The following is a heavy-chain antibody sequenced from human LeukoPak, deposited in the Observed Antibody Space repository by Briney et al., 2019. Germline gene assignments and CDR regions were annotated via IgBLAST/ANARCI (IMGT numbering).Heavy chain of an antibody. CDR2: VYYSGSP. V-gene: IGHV4-39*07. CDR3: ARSFLGIVIVPARFDP. CDR1: GDSINSRNYY. Sequence: PSETLSLTCTVSGDSINSRNYYWGWIRQPPGKGLEWIASVYYSGSPYYNPSLESRVTISIDTSKNQFSLKLSSVTAADTAVYYCARSFLGIVIVPARFDPWGQGTLVTVSS. D-gene: IGHD2-2*01. J-gene: IGHJ5*02.